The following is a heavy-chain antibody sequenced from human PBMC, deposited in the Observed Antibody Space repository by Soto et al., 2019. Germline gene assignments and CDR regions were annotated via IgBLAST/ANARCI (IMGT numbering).Heavy chain of an antibody. CDR2: ILPILGIA. CDR3: ARGYGDYGWDY. V-gene: IGHV1-69*02. J-gene: IGHJ4*02. D-gene: IGHD4-17*01. Sequence: QVQLVQSGAEVKKPGSSVKVSCKASGGTFSSYTISWVRQAPGQGLEWMGRILPILGIANYAQKFQGRVTIPADKSTSTAYMELSSLRSEDTAVYYCARGYGDYGWDYWGQGTLVTVSS. CDR1: GGTFSSYT.